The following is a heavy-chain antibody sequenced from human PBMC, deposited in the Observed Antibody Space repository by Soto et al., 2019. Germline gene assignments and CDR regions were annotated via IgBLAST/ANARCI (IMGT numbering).Heavy chain of an antibody. V-gene: IGHV1-69*02. D-gene: IGHD6-13*01. CDR2: IIPILGIA. J-gene: IGHJ1*01. Sequence: GASVKVSCKASGGTFSSYTISWVRQAPGQGLEWMGRIIPILGIANYAQKFQGRVTITADKSTSTAYMELSSLRSEDTAVYYCAPCIAGTMSPGWGQRTLVTVSS. CDR3: APCIAGTMSPG. CDR1: GGTFSSYT.